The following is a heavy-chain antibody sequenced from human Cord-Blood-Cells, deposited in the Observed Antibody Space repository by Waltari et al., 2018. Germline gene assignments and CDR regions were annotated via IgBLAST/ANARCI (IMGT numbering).Heavy chain of an antibody. D-gene: IGHD3-3*01. CDR1: GGTFSSYA. V-gene: IGHV1-69*01. CDR2: IIPILSTA. J-gene: IGHJ4*02. CDR3: ARVANYDFWSGYYYFDY. Sequence: QVQLVQSGAEVKKPGSSVKVSCKASGGTFSSYAISWVRQAPGQGLEWMGGIIPILSTANYAQKFQGRVTITADESTSTAYMELSSLRSEDTAVYYCARVANYDFWSGYYYFDYWGQGTLVTVSS.